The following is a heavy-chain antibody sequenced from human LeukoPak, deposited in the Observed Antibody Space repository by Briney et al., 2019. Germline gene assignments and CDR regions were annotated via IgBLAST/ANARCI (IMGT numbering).Heavy chain of an antibody. CDR3: ARAHQGITIFGVVIIGGFDP. J-gene: IGHJ5*02. D-gene: IGHD3-3*01. V-gene: IGHV4-59*01. CDR1: GGSISSYY. CDR2: IYYSGST. Sequence: SETLSLTCTVSGGSISSYYWSWIRQPPGKGLEWIGYIYYSGSTNYNPSLKSRVTILVDTSKNQFSLKLSSVTAADTAVYYCARAHQGITIFGVVIIGGFDPWGQGTLVAVSS.